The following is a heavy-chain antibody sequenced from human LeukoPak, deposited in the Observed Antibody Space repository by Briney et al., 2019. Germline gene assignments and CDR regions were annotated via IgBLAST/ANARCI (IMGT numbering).Heavy chain of an antibody. CDR2: ITDSGKP. CDR3: ASRNYYLDH. CDR1: GFSFSTYT. V-gene: IGHV3-23*01. J-gene: IGHJ4*02. D-gene: IGHD3-10*01. Sequence: GGSLRLSCAASGFSFSTYTMTWVRQARGKGLEWVSGITDSGKPCYADSVKGRFTISRDNSKSTLYLQINSLRAEDTAVYYCASRNYYLDHWGQGALVTVSS.